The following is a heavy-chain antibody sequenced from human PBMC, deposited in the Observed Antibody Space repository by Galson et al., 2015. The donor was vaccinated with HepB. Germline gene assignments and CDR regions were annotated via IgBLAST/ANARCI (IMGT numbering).Heavy chain of an antibody. Sequence: SLRLSCAASGFTFKTYYMHWVRQAPGKGLEWVAVMSYDGNNNLYAESVKGRFTISRDTSQNTLYLQMNNLRPEDTAVYYCAKSMSNWPTDGFDFWGQGTMVTVSS. CDR2: MSYDGNNN. J-gene: IGHJ3*01. CDR1: GFTFKTYY. D-gene: IGHD2-8*01. CDR3: AKSMSNWPTDGFDF. V-gene: IGHV3-30*18.